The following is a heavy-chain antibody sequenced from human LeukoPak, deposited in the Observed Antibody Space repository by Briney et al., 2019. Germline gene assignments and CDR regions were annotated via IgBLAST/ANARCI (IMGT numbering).Heavy chain of an antibody. V-gene: IGHV1-2*02. CDR2: INPNSGGT. J-gene: IGHJ4*02. Sequence: ASVKVSCKASGYTFTGYYVHWVRQAPGQGLEWMGWINPNSGGTNYAQKFQGRVTMTRYTSISTAYMELSRLRSDDTAVYYCARGDHYDILTGYQTPSHLSDYWGQGTLVTVSS. CDR3: ARGDHYDILTGYQTPSHLSDY. CDR1: GYTFTGYY. D-gene: IGHD3-9*01.